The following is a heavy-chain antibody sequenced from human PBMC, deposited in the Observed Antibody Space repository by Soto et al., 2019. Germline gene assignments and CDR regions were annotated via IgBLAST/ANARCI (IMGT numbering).Heavy chain of an antibody. CDR2: IYWDDDK. Sequence: QITLKESGPTLVKPTQTLTLTCTFSGFSLSTSGVGVGWIRQPPGKALEWLALIYWDDDKRYSPSLKSRLTITKDTSKNQVVLTMTNMDPVDTVTYYCAHAPARYCSGGSCYSYFDYWGQGTLVTVSS. CDR1: GFSLSTSGVG. V-gene: IGHV2-5*02. J-gene: IGHJ4*02. CDR3: AHAPARYCSGGSCYSYFDY. D-gene: IGHD2-15*01.